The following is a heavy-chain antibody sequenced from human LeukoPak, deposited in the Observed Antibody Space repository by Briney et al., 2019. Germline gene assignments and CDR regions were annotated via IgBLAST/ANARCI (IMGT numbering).Heavy chain of an antibody. CDR2: INHSGST. D-gene: IGHD6-19*01. CDR3: ARDGKYIAVAGIVGYYFDY. J-gene: IGHJ4*02. V-gene: IGHV4-34*01. CDR1: GGSFSGYY. Sequence: SETLSLTCAVYGGSFSGYYWSWIRQPPGKGLEWIGEINHSGSTNYNPSLKSRVTISVDTSKNQFSLKLSSVTAADTAVYYCARDGKYIAVAGIVGYYFDYWGQGTLVTVSS.